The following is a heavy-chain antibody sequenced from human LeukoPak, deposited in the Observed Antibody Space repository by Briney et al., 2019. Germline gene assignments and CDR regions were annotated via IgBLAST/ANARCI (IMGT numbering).Heavy chain of an antibody. J-gene: IGHJ4*02. D-gene: IGHD3-10*01. CDR3: ARGEGYYFDY. Sequence: SETLSLTCTVSGGSISSYYWSWIRQPPGKGLEWIGYIYYSGSTNYNPSLKSRATISVDTSKNQFSLKLSSVTAADTAVYYCARGEGYYFDYWGQGTLVTVSS. CDR2: IYYSGST. CDR1: GGSISSYY. V-gene: IGHV4-59*08.